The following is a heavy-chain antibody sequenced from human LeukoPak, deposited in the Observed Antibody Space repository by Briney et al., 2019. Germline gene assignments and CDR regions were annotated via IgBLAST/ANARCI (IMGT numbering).Heavy chain of an antibody. Sequence: ASVKASCKASGYTFTGYYMHWVRQAPGQGLEWMGWINPNSGGTNYAQKFQGRVTMTRDTSISTAYMELSRLRSDDTAVYYCAKSKPTYYYYMDVWGKGTTVTVSS. J-gene: IGHJ6*03. CDR3: AKSKPTYYYYMDV. V-gene: IGHV1-2*02. CDR2: INPNSGGT. D-gene: IGHD1-14*01. CDR1: GYTFTGYY.